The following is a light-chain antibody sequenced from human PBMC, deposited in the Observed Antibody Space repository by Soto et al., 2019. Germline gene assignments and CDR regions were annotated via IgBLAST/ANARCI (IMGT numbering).Light chain of an antibody. CDR2: NND. V-gene: IGLV1-47*01. CDR1: SSNIGTNY. J-gene: IGLJ2*01. Sequence: SVLTQSPSASGTPGQRVIISCSGTSSNIGTNYVYWYQQLPGTAPKVLIYNNDKRPSGVPNRFSGSKSGTSASLAISGLRSEDEADYYCAAWDDSLSGPLFGGGTKVTVL. CDR3: AAWDDSLSGPL.